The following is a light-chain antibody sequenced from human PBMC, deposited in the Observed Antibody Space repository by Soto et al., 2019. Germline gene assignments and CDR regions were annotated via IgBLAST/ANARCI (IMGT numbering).Light chain of an antibody. CDR2: AAS. V-gene: IGKV1-8*01. J-gene: IGKJ5*01. CDR3: QQYYSYPSIT. Sequence: AIQITQSPSSLSPSVGDRVTLNCRSSQSISSYLAWYQQKPGKAPKLLIYAASTLQSGVPSRFSGSGSGTDFTLTISCLQSEDFATYYCQQYYSYPSITFGQGTRLEIK. CDR1: QSISSY.